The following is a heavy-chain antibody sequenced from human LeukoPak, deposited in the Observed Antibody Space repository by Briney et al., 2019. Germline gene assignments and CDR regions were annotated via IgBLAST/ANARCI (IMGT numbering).Heavy chain of an antibody. CDR1: GFTFSSYS. V-gene: IGHV3-21*01. Sequence: GGSLRLSCAASGFTFSSYSMNWVRQAPGKGLEWVSSISSSSSYIYYADSVKGRFTISRDNAKNSLYLQMNSLRAEDTAVYYCARLTGTGEDYYYYYMDVWGKGTTVTVSS. J-gene: IGHJ6*03. CDR3: ARLTGTGEDYYYYYMDV. CDR2: ISSSSSYI. D-gene: IGHD1-20*01.